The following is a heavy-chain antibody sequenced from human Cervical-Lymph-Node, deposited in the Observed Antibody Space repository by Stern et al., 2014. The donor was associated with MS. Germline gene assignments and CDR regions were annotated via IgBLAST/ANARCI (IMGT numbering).Heavy chain of an antibody. CDR2: ISFDGAKT. V-gene: IGHV3-30*03. CDR3: ARGSDWYPLDY. CDR1: GFAFSTFC. J-gene: IGHJ4*02. D-gene: IGHD6-19*01. Sequence: VQLVESGGGVVQPGRSLRLSCSPYGFAFSTFCMHWVRQDPGKGLEWVALISFDGAKTYYADSVKGRFTISRDNPKNTLYLQMKSLRGENTAVYYCARGSDWYPLDYWGQGTLVTVSS.